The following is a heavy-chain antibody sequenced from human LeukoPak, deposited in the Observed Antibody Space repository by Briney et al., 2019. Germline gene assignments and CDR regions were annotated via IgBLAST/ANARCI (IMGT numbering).Heavy chain of an antibody. Sequence: GASVKVSCKASGYTFTSYGISWVRQAPGQGLEWMGWISTFNGRTHYAQKFQTRVTMTTDTSTSTTYMELRSLTSDDTAVYYCARDYYETSGYSFDTFEIWGQGTMVTVSS. D-gene: IGHD3-22*01. CDR3: ARDYYETSGYSFDTFEI. V-gene: IGHV1-18*01. CDR1: GYTFTSYG. CDR2: ISTFNGRT. J-gene: IGHJ3*02.